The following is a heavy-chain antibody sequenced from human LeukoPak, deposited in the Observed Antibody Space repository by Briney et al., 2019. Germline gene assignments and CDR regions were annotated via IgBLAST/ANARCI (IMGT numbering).Heavy chain of an antibody. D-gene: IGHD2-15*01. CDR1: GINFADYT. Sequence: GGSLRLSCVVSGINFADYTMHWVRQAPGKGLEWVSLISWDGGSTYYADSVKGRFTISRDNSKNSLYLQMNSLRTEDTALYYCAKDRHCSGGSCYSSFFDYWGQGTLVTVSS. CDR2: ISWDGGST. J-gene: IGHJ4*02. CDR3: AKDRHCSGGSCYSSFFDY. V-gene: IGHV3-43*01.